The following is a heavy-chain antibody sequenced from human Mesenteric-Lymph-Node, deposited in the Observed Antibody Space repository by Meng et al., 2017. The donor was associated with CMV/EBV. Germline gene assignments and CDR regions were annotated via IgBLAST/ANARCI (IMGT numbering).Heavy chain of an antibody. CDR2: VHHSGTT. J-gene: IGHJ4*02. D-gene: IGHD3-22*01. CDR1: GDSIRNSTYY. V-gene: IGHV4-39*01. Sequence: QLQLPKLGPGLVKPSETLSLSCIVSGDSIRNSTYYWTWIRQPPGKGLEWIGSVHHSGTTYYNPSLKGRLTISVDTSANLFSLRLTTVTAADTATYYCARRGNYDSDYSEYWGQGTLVTVSS. CDR3: ARRGNYDSDYSEY.